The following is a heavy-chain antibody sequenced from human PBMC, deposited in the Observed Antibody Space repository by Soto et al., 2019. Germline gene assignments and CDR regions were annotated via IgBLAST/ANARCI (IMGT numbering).Heavy chain of an antibody. Sequence: QVQLQESGPGLVKPSQTLSLTCTVSGGSISSGGYYWSWIRQHPGKGLEWIGYIDYSGSTYYNPSLKSRVTIPADTSKNPSSPKLSSVTAADTAVYDCARGEGMTTVTTFLDYWGQGTLVTVSS. CDR1: GGSISSGGYY. J-gene: IGHJ4*02. CDR3: ARGEGMTTVTTFLDY. D-gene: IGHD4-17*01. CDR2: IDYSGST. V-gene: IGHV4-31*03.